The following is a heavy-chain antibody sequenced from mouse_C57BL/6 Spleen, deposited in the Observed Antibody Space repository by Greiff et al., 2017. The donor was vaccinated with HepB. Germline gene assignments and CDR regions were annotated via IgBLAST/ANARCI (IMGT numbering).Heavy chain of an antibody. D-gene: IGHD1-1*01. Sequence: QVQLQQPGAELVKPGASVKMSCKASGYTFTSYWITWVKQRPGQGLEWIGDIYPGSGSTNYNEKFKSKATLTVDTSSSTAYMQLSSLTSKDSAVYYGARSHITAVVAPLDYWGQGTTLTVSS. V-gene: IGHV1-55*01. CDR2: IYPGSGST. J-gene: IGHJ2*01. CDR1: GYTFTSYW. CDR3: ARSHITAVVAPLDY.